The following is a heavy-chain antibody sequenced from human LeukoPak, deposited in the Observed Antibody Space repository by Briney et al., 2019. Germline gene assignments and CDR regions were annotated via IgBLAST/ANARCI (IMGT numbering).Heavy chain of an antibody. CDR1: GGSISSSNW. J-gene: IGHJ4*02. Sequence: PSETLSLTCAVSGGSISSSNWWSWVRQAPGKGLEWVANIKQDGSEKYYVDSVKGRFTISRDNAKNSLYLQMNSLRAEDTAVYYCARDSGSYHHHRELFDYWGQGTLVTVSS. CDR3: ARDSGSYHHHRELFDY. V-gene: IGHV3-7*01. CDR2: IKQDGSEK. D-gene: IGHD1-26*01.